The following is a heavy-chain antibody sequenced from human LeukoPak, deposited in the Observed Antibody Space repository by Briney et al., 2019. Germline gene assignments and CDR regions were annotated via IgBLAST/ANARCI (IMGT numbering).Heavy chain of an antibody. V-gene: IGHV5-51*01. D-gene: IGHD6-19*01. J-gene: IGHJ2*01. CDR1: GYSFTSYW. Sequence: GESLKISCKDSGYSFTSYWIGWVRQMPGKGLEWMGIIYPGDSDTRYSPSFQGQVTISADKSISTAYLQWSSLKASDTAMYYCARPYSVAGSLWYFDLWGRGTLVTVSS. CDR3: ARPYSVAGSLWYFDL. CDR2: IYPGDSDT.